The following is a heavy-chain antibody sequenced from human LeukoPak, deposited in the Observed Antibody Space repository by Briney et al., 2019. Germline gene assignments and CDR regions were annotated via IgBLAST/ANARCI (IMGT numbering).Heavy chain of an antibody. Sequence: SETLSLTCTVSGDSIRSYYWNRIRQSAGKGLDWIGRIYPSGGTAQYNPSLRSRVTMSLDTSTNHFSLNLTSVTAADTAVYYCARGPSAFAGYLDSWGQGILVTVSS. CDR1: GDSIRSYY. CDR2: IYPSGGT. V-gene: IGHV4-4*07. D-gene: IGHD6-13*01. J-gene: IGHJ4*02. CDR3: ARGPSAFAGYLDS.